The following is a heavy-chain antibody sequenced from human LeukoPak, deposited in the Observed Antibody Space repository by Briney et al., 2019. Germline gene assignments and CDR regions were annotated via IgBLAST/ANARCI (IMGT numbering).Heavy chain of an antibody. Sequence: GGSLRLSCAASGFTFSSCAMSWVRQAPGKGLEWVASIKEDGSEKYYVDSVKGRFTISRDNAKNSLYLQMNSLRAEDTAMYYCARGLFWLWVLYYFDYWGQGTLVTVSS. D-gene: IGHD3-9*01. CDR3: ARGLFWLWVLYYFDY. CDR1: GFTFSSCA. CDR2: IKEDGSEK. J-gene: IGHJ4*02. V-gene: IGHV3-7*04.